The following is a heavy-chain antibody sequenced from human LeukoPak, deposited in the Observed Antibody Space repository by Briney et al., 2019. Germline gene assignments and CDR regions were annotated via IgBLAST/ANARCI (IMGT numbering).Heavy chain of an antibody. CDR1: GFTFSSYA. V-gene: IGHV3-30*04. D-gene: IGHD3-10*01. CDR3: ARDARYGSGSYYNL. Sequence: GGSLRLSCAASGFTFSSYAMHSVRQAPGKGLEWVAVISYDGSNKYYADSVKGRFTISRDNSKHTLYLQMNSLRAEDTAVYYCARDARYGSGSYYNLWGQGTLVTVSS. CDR2: ISYDGSNK. J-gene: IGHJ4*02.